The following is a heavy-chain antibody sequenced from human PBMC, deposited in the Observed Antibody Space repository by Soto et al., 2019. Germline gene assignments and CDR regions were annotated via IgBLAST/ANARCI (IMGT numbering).Heavy chain of an antibody. Sequence: QVQLVQSGAEVKKPWASVKVSCKASGYTFTSYAINWVRQATGQGLEWMGWMNPNSGNPGYAQKFQGRVTMTRNTSISRAYMELSSPISADPAVYYCARGPQDMLDHWGQGTLVTVSS. CDR3: ARGPQDMLDH. V-gene: IGHV1-8*01. D-gene: IGHD2-15*01. CDR1: GYTFTSYA. J-gene: IGHJ4*02. CDR2: MNPNSGNP.